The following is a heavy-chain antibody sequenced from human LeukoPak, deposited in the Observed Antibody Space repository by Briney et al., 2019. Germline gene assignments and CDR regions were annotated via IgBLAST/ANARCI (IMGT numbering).Heavy chain of an antibody. CDR1: GGSFSGYY. D-gene: IGHD6-13*01. J-gene: IGHJ5*02. V-gene: IGHV4-59*01. CDR2: IYYSGST. Sequence: PSETLSLTCAVYGGSFSGYYWSWIRQPPGKGLEWIGYIYYSGSTNYNPSLKSRVTISVDTSKNQFSLKLSSVTAADTAVYYCARVYSSSWDWFDPWGQGTLVTVSS. CDR3: ARVYSSSWDWFDP.